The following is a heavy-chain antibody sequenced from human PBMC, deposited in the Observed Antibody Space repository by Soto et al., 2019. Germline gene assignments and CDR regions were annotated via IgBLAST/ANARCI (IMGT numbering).Heavy chain of an antibody. CDR2: ISYDGTNK. CDR1: GFNFRTYA. J-gene: IGHJ4*02. Sequence: QVQLVESGGGVVQPGRSLRLSCAASGFNFRTYAMDWVRQAPGKGLEWVAVISYDGTNKYYADSVKGRFTISRDNSKNTLSLQMNSLRAEDTAVYYCARGDSNSWSDYWGQGTLVTVSS. CDR3: ARGDSNSWSDY. D-gene: IGHD6-13*01. V-gene: IGHV3-30*01.